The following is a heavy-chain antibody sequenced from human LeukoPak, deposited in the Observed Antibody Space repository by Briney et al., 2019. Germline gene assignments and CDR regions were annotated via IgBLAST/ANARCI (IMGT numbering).Heavy chain of an antibody. CDR1: GGSISSYY. CDR2: IYYSGST. Sequence: SETLSLTCTVSGGSISSYYWSWIRQPPGKGLEWIGYIYYSGSTNYNPPLKSRVTISVDTSKNQFSLKLSSVTAADTAVYYCARGQGYYDSSGYYYRTDYFDYWGQGTLVTVSS. CDR3: ARGQGYYDSSGYYYRTDYFDY. J-gene: IGHJ4*02. D-gene: IGHD3-22*01. V-gene: IGHV4-59*01.